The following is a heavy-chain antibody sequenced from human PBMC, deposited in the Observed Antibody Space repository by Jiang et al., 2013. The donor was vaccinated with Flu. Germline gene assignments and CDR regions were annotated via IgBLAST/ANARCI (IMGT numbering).Heavy chain of an antibody. D-gene: IGHD4-23*01. Sequence: SGAEVKRPGSSVKVSCKASGGTLSSYASSWVRQAPGQGLEWMGEVMPIFGTTNYAQNFQGRVTITADKSTSTAYMELSSLTSEDTAVYYCAKLQGGYGGXIDIVGPRDKWSPSLQ. J-gene: IGHJ3*02. CDR1: GGTLSSYA. CDR2: VMPIFGTT. V-gene: IGHV1-69*06. CDR3: AKLQGGYGGXIDI.